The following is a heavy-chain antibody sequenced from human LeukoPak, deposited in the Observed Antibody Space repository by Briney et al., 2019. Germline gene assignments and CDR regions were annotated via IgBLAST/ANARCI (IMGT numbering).Heavy chain of an antibody. J-gene: IGHJ4*02. V-gene: IGHV4-4*07. CDR3: AREGSYRPLDY. D-gene: IGHD1-26*01. Sequence: SETLSLTCTVSGGSISSYYWSWIRQPAGKGLEWIGRIYTSGSTNYHPSLMSRVTMSEDTSKNQFSLNLSSVTAADTAVYYCAREGSYRPLDYWGQGTLVTVSS. CDR2: IYTSGST. CDR1: GGSISSYY.